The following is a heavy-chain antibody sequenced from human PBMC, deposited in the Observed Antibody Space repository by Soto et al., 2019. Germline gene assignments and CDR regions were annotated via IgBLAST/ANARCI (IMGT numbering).Heavy chain of an antibody. CDR1: GFPFSTHW. V-gene: IGHV3-74*01. CDR2: IYFDGITT. D-gene: IGHD2-8*02. J-gene: IGHJ4*02. Sequence: GGSLRLSCTASGFPFSTHWMHLVRQSPGKGLVWVSRIYFDGITTNYADSVKGRLTVSRDDSKSTLYLQVSSLRREDTAVYYCARTEGFINYWYTDWGEGTLVTVSS. CDR3: ARTEGFINYWYTD.